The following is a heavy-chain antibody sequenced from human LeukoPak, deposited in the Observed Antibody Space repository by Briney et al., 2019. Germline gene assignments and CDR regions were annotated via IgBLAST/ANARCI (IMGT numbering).Heavy chain of an antibody. CDR2: INPNSGGT. CDR1: GYTFTGYY. D-gene: IGHD5-18*01. V-gene: IGHV1-2*02. CDR3: ARGLRGYSYVTEVYYFDY. J-gene: IGHJ4*02. Sequence: ASVKNSCKASGYTFTGYYMHWVRQAPGQGLEWMGWINPNSGGTNYAQKFQGRVTMTRDTSISTAYMELSRLRSDDTAVYYCARGLRGYSYVTEVYYFDYWGQGTLVTVSS.